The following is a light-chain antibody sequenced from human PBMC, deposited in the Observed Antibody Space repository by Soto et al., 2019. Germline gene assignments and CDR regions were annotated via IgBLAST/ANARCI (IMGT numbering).Light chain of an antibody. V-gene: IGKV3-20*01. J-gene: IGKJ1*01. CDR3: QQYGGSAT. Sequence: EIVLTQSPGTLSLSPGERATLSCRASKSVSSNYLAWYQQKPGQAPRLLIYGASSRATGIPDRFSGSGSGTDFTLTVSRLEPEDFAVYYCQQYGGSATFGQGTKVEIK. CDR2: GAS. CDR1: KSVSSNY.